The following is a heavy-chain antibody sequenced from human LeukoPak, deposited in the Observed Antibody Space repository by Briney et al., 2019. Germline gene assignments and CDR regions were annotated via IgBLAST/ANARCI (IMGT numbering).Heavy chain of an antibody. J-gene: IGHJ4*02. CDR2: INHSGST. D-gene: IGHD5-18*01. Sequence: SETPSLTCAVYGGSFSGYYWSWIRQPPGKGLEWIGEINHSGSTNYNPSLKSRVTISVDTSKNQFSLKLSSVTDADTAVYYCARAKHWQAQRRGYSYALDYWGQGTLVTVSS. V-gene: IGHV4-34*01. CDR1: GGSFSGYY. CDR3: ARAKHWQAQRRGYSYALDY.